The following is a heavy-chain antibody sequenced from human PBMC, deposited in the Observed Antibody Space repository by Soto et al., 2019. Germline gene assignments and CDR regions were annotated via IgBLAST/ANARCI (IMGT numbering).Heavy chain of an antibody. Sequence: SETLSLTCTVSGGSVSSYYWSWIRQSPGKGLEWIGYVYYSGSTKYRPSLKSRVTISVDTSKNQFSLKVSSATAADTAVYYCASDHGSDYSPRYGGMDVLDQGTTVTVSS. CDR2: VYYSGST. CDR1: GGSVSSYY. V-gene: IGHV4-59*08. J-gene: IGHJ6*02. CDR3: ASDHGSDYSPRYGGMDV. D-gene: IGHD1-26*01.